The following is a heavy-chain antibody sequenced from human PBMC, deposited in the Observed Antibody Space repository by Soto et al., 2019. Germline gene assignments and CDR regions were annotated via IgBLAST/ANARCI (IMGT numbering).Heavy chain of an antibody. D-gene: IGHD2-15*01. CDR2: ISWDGGSI. J-gene: IGHJ5*01. V-gene: IGHV3-43*01. Sequence: LRLSCEASGFKFDDYMMHWVRQAPGKGLEWISLISWDGGSIDYADSIKGRFTVSRDNSKTSLYLHMHSLTSDDTAFYFCAKEGNGGSSLDSWGQGTLVTVSS. CDR1: GFKFDDYM. CDR3: AKEGNGGSSLDS.